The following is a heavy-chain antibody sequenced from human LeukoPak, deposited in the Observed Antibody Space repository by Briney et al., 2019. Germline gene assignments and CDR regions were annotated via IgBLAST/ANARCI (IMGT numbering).Heavy chain of an antibody. CDR1: GFTFSSYA. D-gene: IGHD2-21*01. CDR3: ARYSHCGGDCYDAFDI. V-gene: IGHV4-59*10. CDR2: IYTSGST. J-gene: IGHJ3*02. Sequence: GSLRLSCAASGFTFSSYAMSWIRQPAGKGLEWIGRIYTSGSTNYNPSLKSRVTISVDTSKNQFSLKLSSVTAADTAVYYCARYSHCGGDCYDAFDIWGQGTMVTVSS.